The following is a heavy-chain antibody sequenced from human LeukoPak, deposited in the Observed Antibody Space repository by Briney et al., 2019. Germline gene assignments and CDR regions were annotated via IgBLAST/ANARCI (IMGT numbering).Heavy chain of an antibody. CDR1: GYTFTGYY. CDR2: INPNSGGT. J-gene: IGHJ4*02. D-gene: IGHD6-13*01. CDR3: ASGHGEQQLVLDF. Sequence: ASVKVSCKASGYTFTGYYMHWVRQAPGQGLERMGWINPNSGGTNYAQKFQGRVTMTRDTSISTAYMELSRLRSDDTAVYYCASGHGEQQLVLDFWGQGTLVTVSS. V-gene: IGHV1-2*02.